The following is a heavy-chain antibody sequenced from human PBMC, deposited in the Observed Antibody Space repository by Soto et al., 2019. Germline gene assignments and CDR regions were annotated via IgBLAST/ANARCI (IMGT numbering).Heavy chain of an antibody. CDR1: GFTFSHYG. V-gene: IGHV3-33*06. Sequence: GGSLRLSCAASGFTFSHYGMHWVRQAPGKGLEWVAVIWYDGSNMYYADSVKGRFIISRDNSKDTLYLQLNSLRAEDTAVYYCAKDVGRVGELLGYWGQGTLVTVSS. D-gene: IGHD3-10*01. J-gene: IGHJ4*02. CDR2: IWYDGSNM. CDR3: AKDVGRVGELLGY.